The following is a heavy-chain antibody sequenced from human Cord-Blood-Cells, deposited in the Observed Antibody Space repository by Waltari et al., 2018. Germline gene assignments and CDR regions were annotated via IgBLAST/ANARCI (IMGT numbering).Heavy chain of an antibody. J-gene: IGHJ3*02. Sequence: EVQLVESGGGLVKPGGSLRISCAASGLTFSSYSMNWVRQAPGKGLEWVSSISSSSSYIYYADSVKGRFTISRDNAKNSLYLQMNSLRAEDTAVYYCARDSRSYDFWSGYYNSAFDIWGQGTMVTVSS. V-gene: IGHV3-21*01. CDR3: ARDSRSYDFWSGYYNSAFDI. CDR2: ISSSSSYI. D-gene: IGHD3-3*01. CDR1: GLTFSSYS.